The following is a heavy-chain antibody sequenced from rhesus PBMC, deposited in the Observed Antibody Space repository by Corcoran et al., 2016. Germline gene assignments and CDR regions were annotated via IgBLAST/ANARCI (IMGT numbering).Heavy chain of an antibody. D-gene: IGHD3-28*01. CDR3: ARILVRGSGYFSLDV. CDR2: IYCSIEST. J-gene: IGHJ5-2*02. Sequence: QVQLQESGPGLVKPSETLSLTCAVSGGSISSGYCWSWIRQPPGKGLEWIGPIYCSIESTYYNPSLKSRVTISKDTSKNQFSLKLSSVTAADTAVYYCARILVRGSGYFSLDVWGRGVLVTVSS. CDR1: GGSISSGYC. V-gene: IGHV4S7*01.